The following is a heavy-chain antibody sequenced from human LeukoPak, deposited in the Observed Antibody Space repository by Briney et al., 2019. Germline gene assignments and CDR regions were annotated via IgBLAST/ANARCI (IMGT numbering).Heavy chain of an antibody. D-gene: IGHD6-6*01. V-gene: IGHV1-2*02. CDR2: INPGSGGT. J-gene: IGHJ3*02. CDR1: GYTFTGYY. CDR3: AREAKYSSFPSPQDDAFDI. Sequence: ASVKVSRKASGYTFTGYYMHWVRQAPGQGLEWMGWINPGSGGTNYAQKFQGRVTMTRDTSISTAYMELSRLRSDDTAVYYCAREAKYSSFPSPQDDAFDIWGQGTMVTVSS.